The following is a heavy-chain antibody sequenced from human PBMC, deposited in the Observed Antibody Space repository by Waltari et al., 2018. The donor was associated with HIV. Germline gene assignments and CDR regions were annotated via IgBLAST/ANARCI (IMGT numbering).Heavy chain of an antibody. CDR2: IYPGDSDT. J-gene: IGHJ2*01. V-gene: IGHV5-51*01. CDR3: ARVSDYMFDGSGTVGNFDL. Sequence: QLVQSGAEVKKPGESLKISCKGSGYSFTTDCIAWVRQLPGKGLEWMWIIYPGDSDTIHSPSFQGKVTMSVARSINTAYVQWSSLKASDSAMYFCARVSDYMFDGSGTVGNFDLWGRGTLLIVSS. D-gene: IGHD3-22*01. CDR1: GYSFTTDC.